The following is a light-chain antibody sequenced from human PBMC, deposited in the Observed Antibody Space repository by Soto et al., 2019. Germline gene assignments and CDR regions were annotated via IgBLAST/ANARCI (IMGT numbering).Light chain of an antibody. CDR2: DAS. J-gene: IGKJ4*01. CDR1: QSISGY. V-gene: IGKV3-11*01. CDR3: QQRASWPLT. Sequence: EIVLTQSPATLSLSPGERATLSCRASQSISGYLAWYQHRPGRAPRLLIYDASNRATGIPDRFSGRGSGTGFTLTISSLEPEDFGVYYCQQRASWPLTFGGGTALE.